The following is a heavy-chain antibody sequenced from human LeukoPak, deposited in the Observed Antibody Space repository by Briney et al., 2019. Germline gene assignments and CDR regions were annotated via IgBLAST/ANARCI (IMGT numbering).Heavy chain of an antibody. CDR1: GFTFSGSA. Sequence: RPGGSLRLSCAASGFTFSGSAMHWARQASGKGLEWLGRIRSKANSYATAYAASVKGRFTISRDDSKNTAYLQMNSLKTEDTAVYYCTRPGITGTTYGVDYWGQGTLVTVSS. V-gene: IGHV3-73*01. D-gene: IGHD1-7*01. CDR3: TRPGITGTTYGVDY. CDR2: IRSKANSYAT. J-gene: IGHJ4*02.